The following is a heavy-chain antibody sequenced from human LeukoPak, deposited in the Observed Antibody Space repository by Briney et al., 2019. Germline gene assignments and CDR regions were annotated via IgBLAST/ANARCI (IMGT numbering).Heavy chain of an antibody. D-gene: IGHD6-6*01. J-gene: IGHJ4*02. CDR3: ARDDSSSSNY. V-gene: IGHV4-31*03. Sequence: PSETLSLTCTVSGGSISSGGYYWSWIRQHPGQGLEWIGYIYYSGSTYYNPSLKSRVTISVDTSKNQFSLKLSSVTAADTAVYYCARDDSSSSNYWGQGTLVTVSS. CDR2: IYYSGST. CDR1: GGSISSGGYY.